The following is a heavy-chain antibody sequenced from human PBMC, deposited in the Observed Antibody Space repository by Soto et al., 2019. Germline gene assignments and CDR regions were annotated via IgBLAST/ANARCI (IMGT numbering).Heavy chain of an antibody. D-gene: IGHD3-10*01. V-gene: IGHV3-30*03. J-gene: IGHJ4*02. CDR3: VRDSGWPILNFDS. CDR2: ASYDGSET. CDR1: GFDFRSYG. Sequence: PGGALRLFCTASGFDFRSYGIHWVRQAPGRGLEWVAAASYDGSETYYADSAKGRFTVSKEISKNTAFLQMNALRHEDTAVYFCVRDSGWPILNFDSWGQGTLVTVSS.